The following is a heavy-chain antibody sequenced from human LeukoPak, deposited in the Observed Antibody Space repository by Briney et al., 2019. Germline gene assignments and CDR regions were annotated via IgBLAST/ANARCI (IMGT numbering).Heavy chain of an antibody. CDR3: AKGASGNYYIYFDY. CDR1: GFTFSTYA. J-gene: IGHJ4*02. CDR2: ISGSDGST. D-gene: IGHD1-26*01. Sequence: GGPLRLSCAASGFTFSTYAMNWVRQPPGKGLEWVSSISGSDGSTYYSDSVKGRFTISRDNSKNTLYLQVNSLRAEDTAIYYCAKGASGNYYIYFDYWGQGTLVTVSS. V-gene: IGHV3-23*01.